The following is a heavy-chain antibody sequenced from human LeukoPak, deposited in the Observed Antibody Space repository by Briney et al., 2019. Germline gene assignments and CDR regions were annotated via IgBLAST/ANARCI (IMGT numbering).Heavy chain of an antibody. D-gene: IGHD3-9*01. V-gene: IGHV1-58*02. CDR2: IVVGSGNT. J-gene: IGHJ6*02. Sequence: SVKVSCKASGFTFTSSAMQWVRQARGQRLEWIGWIVVGSGNTNYAQKFQERVTITRDMSTSTAYMELSSLRSEDTAVYYCAADRRDYDTLTGFYYYYGMDVWGQGTTVTVSS. CDR1: GFTFTSSA. CDR3: AADRRDYDTLTGFYYYYGMDV.